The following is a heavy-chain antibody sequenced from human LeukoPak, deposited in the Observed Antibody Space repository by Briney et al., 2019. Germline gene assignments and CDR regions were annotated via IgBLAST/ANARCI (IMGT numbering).Heavy chain of an antibody. CDR2: ISRGGSLT. V-gene: IGHV3-23*01. J-gene: IGHJ4*02. CDR1: GFTVSGYW. Sequence: GGSLSLSCAVSGFTVSGYWMTWVRQAPGKGLEWVSAISRGGSLTYDADSVKGRFTISRDDCKKTLYLQMSSLRAEDTAVYYCATYCSSTCSPSGFDFWGRGTLVTVSS. CDR3: ATYCSSTCSPSGFDF. D-gene: IGHD2-2*01.